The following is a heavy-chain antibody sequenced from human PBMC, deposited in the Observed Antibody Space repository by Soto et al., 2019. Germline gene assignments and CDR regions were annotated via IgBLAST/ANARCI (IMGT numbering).Heavy chain of an antibody. CDR2: VYHTGKT. D-gene: IGHD3-10*01. V-gene: IGHV4-4*02. CDR3: ANSYYGWGFDY. J-gene: IGHJ4*02. CDR1: GFSLSTSGVG. Sequence: SGPTLVNPXQTLTLTCTFSGFSLSTSGVGVGWIRQPPGKGLEWIGEVYHTGKTNYSPSFKSRVNMSVDKSNNQFFLKLTSVTAADTAIYYCANSYYGWGFDYWGQGTLVTVSS.